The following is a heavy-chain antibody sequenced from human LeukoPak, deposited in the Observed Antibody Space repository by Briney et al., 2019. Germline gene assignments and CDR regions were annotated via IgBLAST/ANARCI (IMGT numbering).Heavy chain of an antibody. D-gene: IGHD3-10*01. V-gene: IGHV1-24*01. Sequence: ASVKVSCKVSGYTLTELSMHWVRQAPGKGLEWMGGFDPEDGETIYAQKFQGRVTMTEDTSTDTAYMELSSLRAEDTAVYYCAKDLVSYGSGSPADYWGQGTLVTVSS. CDR1: GYTLTELS. CDR2: FDPEDGET. J-gene: IGHJ4*02. CDR3: AKDLVSYGSGSPADY.